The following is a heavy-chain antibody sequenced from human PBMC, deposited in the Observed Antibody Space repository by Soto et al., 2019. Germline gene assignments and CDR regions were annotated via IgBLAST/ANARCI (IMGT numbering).Heavy chain of an antibody. J-gene: IGHJ4*02. V-gene: IGHV3-23*01. Sequence: EVQLLESGGGLVQPGGSLRLSCAASGFTFSYYAMSWVRQTPGTGLELVSGISGGGGTTYYAASVKGRFTISRDNSNNTMYLQINSLRAEDTAVYYCAKQAGYSSDPFDYWGQGTLVTVSS. CDR3: AKQAGYSSDPFDY. D-gene: IGHD6-19*01. CDR2: ISGGGGTT. CDR1: GFTFSYYA.